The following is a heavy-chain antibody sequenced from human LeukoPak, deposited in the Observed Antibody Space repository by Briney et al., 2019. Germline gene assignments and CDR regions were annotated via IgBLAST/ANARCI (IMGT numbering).Heavy chain of an antibody. V-gene: IGHV4-59*01. J-gene: IGHJ5*02. Sequence: PSETLSLTCTVSGGSISSYYWSWIRQPPGKGLEWIGYIYYSGSTNYNPSLKSRVTISVGTSKNQFSLKLSSVTAADTAVYYCARVNCSSTSCSSFDHWGQGTLVTVSS. CDR2: IYYSGST. D-gene: IGHD2-2*01. CDR3: ARVNCSSTSCSSFDH. CDR1: GGSISSYY.